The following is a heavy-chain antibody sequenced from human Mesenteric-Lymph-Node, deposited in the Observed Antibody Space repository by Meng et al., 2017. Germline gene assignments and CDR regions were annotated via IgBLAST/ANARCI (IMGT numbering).Heavy chain of an antibody. J-gene: IGHJ5*02. CDR3: ARDTLYYDILTGYSPTNWFDP. D-gene: IGHD3-9*01. CDR1: GYTFTIYG. V-gene: IGHV1-18*01. Sequence: QGQLVQSGAEVKKPWASVKVACKASGYTFTIYGISWVRQAPGQGLEWMGWISGYNGNTNYAQKLQGRVTMTTDTSTSTAYMELRSLRSDDTAVYYCARDTLYYDILTGYSPTNWFDPWGQGTLVTVSS. CDR2: ISGYNGNT.